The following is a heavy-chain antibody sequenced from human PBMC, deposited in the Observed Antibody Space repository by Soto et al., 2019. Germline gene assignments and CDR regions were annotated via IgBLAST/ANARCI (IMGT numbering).Heavy chain of an antibody. CDR2: TDASGSRT. D-gene: IGHD2-21*01. CDR1: GFPFAIYA. CDR3: ANDSEIPGLSPDRSCLDF. J-gene: IGHJ4*02. V-gene: IGHV3-23*05. Sequence: PGGSLRLSCAGSGFPFAIYAMALVRQSPGKGVEWVSGTDASGSRTYYADSVKGRFTISRDNSRNTLFLEMDNLRGEDTAIYYCANDSEIPGLSPDRSCLDFWGQGTLVTVSS.